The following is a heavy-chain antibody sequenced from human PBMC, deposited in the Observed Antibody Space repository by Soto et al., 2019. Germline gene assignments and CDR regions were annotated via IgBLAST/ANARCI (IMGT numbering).Heavy chain of an antibody. J-gene: IGHJ5*02. CDR2: ISGSGGST. CDR1: GFTFSGYA. Sequence: PGGSLRLSCAASGFTFSGYAMIWVRQAPGKGLEWVSAISGSGGSTYYADSVKGRFTISRDNSKNTLYLQMNSLRAEDTAVYYCAKDAYYYGSGLKNWFDPWGQGTLVTVSS. CDR3: AKDAYYYGSGLKNWFDP. V-gene: IGHV3-23*01. D-gene: IGHD3-10*01.